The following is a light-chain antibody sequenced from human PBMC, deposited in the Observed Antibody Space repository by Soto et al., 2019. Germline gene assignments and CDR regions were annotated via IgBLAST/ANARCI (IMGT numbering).Light chain of an antibody. V-gene: IGLV2-14*01. CDR3: SSYSTATKGVL. CDR2: EVS. CDR1: SSDVGGYIY. J-gene: IGLJ2*01. Sequence: QSALTQPASVSGSPGQSITISCTGTSSDVGGYIYVSWFQHHPGKAPKLMIYEVSNRPSGVSNRFSGSRSDNTASLTISGLQTEDEGIYYCSSYSTATKGVLFGGGTKLTVL.